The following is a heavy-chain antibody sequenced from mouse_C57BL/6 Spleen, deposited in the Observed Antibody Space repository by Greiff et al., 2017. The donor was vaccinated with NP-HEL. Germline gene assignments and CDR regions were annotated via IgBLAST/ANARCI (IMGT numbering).Heavy chain of an antibody. Sequence: EVQLVESGGGLVKPGGSLKLSCAASGFTFSSYAMSWVRQTPEKRLEWVATISDGGSYTYYPDNVKGRFTISRDNAKNNLYLQRSHLKSEDTAMYYCAREGSSSYYFDYWGQGTTLTVSS. CDR1: GFTFSSYA. CDR3: AREGSSSYYFDY. J-gene: IGHJ2*01. V-gene: IGHV5-4*01. CDR2: ISDGGSYT. D-gene: IGHD1-1*01.